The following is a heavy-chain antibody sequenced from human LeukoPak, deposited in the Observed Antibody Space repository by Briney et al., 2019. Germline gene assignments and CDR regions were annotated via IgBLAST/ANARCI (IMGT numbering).Heavy chain of an antibody. CDR3: ARGNILTGYCFDF. CDR1: GGSITGYY. D-gene: IGHD3-9*01. J-gene: IGHJ4*02. V-gene: IGHV4-34*01. Sequence: SETLSLTCAVYGGSITGYYWSWIRQTPGRGLGWVGEIHYTGATSYNPSLKSRATISTDTSKNQFSLRLSSVTAADTAVYYCARGNILTGYCFDFWGQGALVTVSS. CDR2: IHYTGAT.